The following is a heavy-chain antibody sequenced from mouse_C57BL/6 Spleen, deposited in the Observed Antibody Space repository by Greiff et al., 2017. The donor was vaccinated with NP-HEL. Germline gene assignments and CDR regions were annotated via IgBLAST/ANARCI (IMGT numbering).Heavy chain of an antibody. V-gene: IGHV1-75*01. CDR2: IFPGSGST. Sequence: QVHVKQSGPELVKPGASVKISCKASGYTFTDYYINWVKQRPGQGLEWIGWIFPGSGSTYYNEKFKGKATLTVDKSSSTAYMLLSSLTSEDSAVYFCARKGYGSSDAMDYWGQGTSVTVSS. CDR1: GYTFTDYY. D-gene: IGHD1-1*01. J-gene: IGHJ4*01. CDR3: ARKGYGSSDAMDY.